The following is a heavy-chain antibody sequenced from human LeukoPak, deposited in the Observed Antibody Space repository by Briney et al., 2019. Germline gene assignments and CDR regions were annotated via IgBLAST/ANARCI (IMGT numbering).Heavy chain of an antibody. V-gene: IGHV4-59*01. CDR3: ARVDYGGPDY. D-gene: IGHD4-23*01. J-gene: IGHJ4*02. Sequence: SETLSLTCTVSGGSISSYYWSWIRQPPGKGLEWIGYIYYSGSTNYNPSLKSRVTISVDTSKNQFSLKLSSVTAADTAVYYCARVDYGGPDYWGQGTLVTVSS. CDR2: IYYSGST. CDR1: GGSISSYY.